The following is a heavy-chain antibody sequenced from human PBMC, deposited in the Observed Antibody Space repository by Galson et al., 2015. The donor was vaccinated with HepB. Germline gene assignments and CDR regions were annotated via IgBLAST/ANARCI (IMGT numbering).Heavy chain of an antibody. J-gene: IGHJ3*02. CDR1: GFTFSNYA. CDR3: AKDLWVHGGDWYRRGDAFHI. Sequence: SLRLSCAASGFTFSNYAMTWVRRAPGKGLEWVSVVAGSGGSTLYADSVKGRFTISRDNSKNTLYLQMNSLRAEDMAVYYCAKDLWVHGGDWYRRGDAFHIWGQGAMVIVSP. V-gene: IGHV3-23*01. CDR2: VAGSGGST. D-gene: IGHD2-21*02.